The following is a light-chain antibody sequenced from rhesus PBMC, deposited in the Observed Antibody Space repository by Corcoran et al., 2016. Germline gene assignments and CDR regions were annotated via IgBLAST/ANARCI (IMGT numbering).Light chain of an antibody. J-gene: IGKJ4*01. CDR3: QLYNSLPIA. Sequence: DIQMTQSPSSLSASVGERVTIACRASQGIRNYLNWYRHTPGKAPELLIYYTSRLESGVPSRFSGSGSWTEFTLTIRSLQTEDFATYFCQLYNSLPIAFGGGTKVEI. V-gene: IGKV1-32*05. CDR2: YTS. CDR1: QGIRNY.